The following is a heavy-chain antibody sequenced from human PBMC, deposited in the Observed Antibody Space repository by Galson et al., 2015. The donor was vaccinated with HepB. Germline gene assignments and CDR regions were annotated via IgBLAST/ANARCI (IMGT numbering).Heavy chain of an antibody. CDR3: ASEIRGSRDFDY. J-gene: IGHJ4*02. D-gene: IGHD2-15*01. Sequence: QSGAEVKKPGESLRISCKGSGYSFTSYWISWVRQMPGKGLEWMGRIDPSDSYTNYSPSFQGHVTISADKSISTAYLLWSSLKASDTAMYYCASEIRGSRDFDYWGQGTLVTVSS. V-gene: IGHV5-10-1*01. CDR2: IDPSDSYT. CDR1: GYSFTSYW.